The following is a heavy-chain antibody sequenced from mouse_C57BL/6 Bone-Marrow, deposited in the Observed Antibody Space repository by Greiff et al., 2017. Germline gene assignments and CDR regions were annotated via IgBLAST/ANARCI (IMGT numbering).Heavy chain of an antibody. CDR3: ARFRPRLRRPSWFAY. CDR2: IYPRSGNT. Sequence: QVQLQQSGAELARPGASVKLSCKASGYTFTSYGISWVKQRTGQGLEWIGEIYPRSGNTYYNEKFKGKATLTADKYSSTAYMELRSLTSEDSAVYFCARFRPRLRRPSWFAYWGQGTLVTVSA. D-gene: IGHD2-4*01. V-gene: IGHV1-81*01. J-gene: IGHJ3*01. CDR1: GYTFTSYG.